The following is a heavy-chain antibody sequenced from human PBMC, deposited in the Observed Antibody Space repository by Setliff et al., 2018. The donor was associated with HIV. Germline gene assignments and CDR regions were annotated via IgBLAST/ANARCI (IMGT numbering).Heavy chain of an antibody. Sequence: ASVKVSCKASGGTFSNYAISWVRQAPGQGLEWMGGIIPIFGTAHYAQRFQGRVTITADESTNTAYMELSSLISEDTALYYCAKGPPLVISLPDFWGQGTLVTV. CDR1: GGTFSNYA. CDR3: AKGPPLVISLPDF. V-gene: IGHV1-69*13. J-gene: IGHJ4*02. CDR2: IIPIFGTA. D-gene: IGHD3-9*01.